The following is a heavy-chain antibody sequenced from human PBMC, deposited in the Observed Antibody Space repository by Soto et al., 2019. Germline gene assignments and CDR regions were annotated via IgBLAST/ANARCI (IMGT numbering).Heavy chain of an antibody. J-gene: IGHJ6*02. D-gene: IGHD3-10*01. V-gene: IGHV4-30-2*01. CDR1: GGSISSGGYS. CDR2: IYHSGTT. CDR3: AGDRFGNAYGMDV. Sequence: SETLSLTCTVSGGSISSGGYSWSWIRQPPGKGLEWIGYIYHSGTTYYNPSLKSRVTISVDRSKNQFSLKLSSVTAADTAVYYCAGDRFGNAYGMDVWGQGTTVTVSS.